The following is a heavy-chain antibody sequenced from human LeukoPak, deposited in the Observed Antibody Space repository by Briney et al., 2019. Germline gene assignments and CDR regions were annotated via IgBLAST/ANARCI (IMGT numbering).Heavy chain of an antibody. Sequence: ASVKVSCKASGYTFTSYDINWVRQATGQGLEWMGWMNPNSGNTGYAQKFQGRVTITRNTSISTAYMELSSLRSEDMAVYYCARSSGYYFPFDYWGQGTLVTVSS. D-gene: IGHD3-22*01. V-gene: IGHV1-8*03. J-gene: IGHJ4*02. CDR3: ARSSGYYFPFDY. CDR2: MNPNSGNT. CDR1: GYTFTSYD.